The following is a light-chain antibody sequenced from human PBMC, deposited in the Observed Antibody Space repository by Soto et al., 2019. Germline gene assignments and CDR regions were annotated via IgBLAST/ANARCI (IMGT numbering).Light chain of an antibody. V-gene: IGLV2-8*01. J-gene: IGLJ1*01. CDR3: SSYAGSSNA. Sequence: QSVLTQPPSASGSPGQSVAISCTGTSSDVGGYNYVSWYQHRPGKAPKLMIYEVNKRPSGVPDRFSGSKSGNTASLTVSGLQAEDEADYYCSSYAGSSNAFGTGTKVTVL. CDR2: EVN. CDR1: SSDVGGYNY.